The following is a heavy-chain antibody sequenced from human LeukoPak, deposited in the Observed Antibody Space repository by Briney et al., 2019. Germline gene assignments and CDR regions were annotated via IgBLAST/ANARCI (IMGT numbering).Heavy chain of an antibody. CDR3: ARISSIVAATRHVVRGLDY. CDR1: GYTFTSYD. J-gene: IGHJ4*02. V-gene: IGHV1-8*01. D-gene: IGHD2-15*01. Sequence: ASVKVSCKASGYTFTSYDSNWVRQAPGQGLEWIGWMNPNSGNTGYAQKFQGRVTMTRNTSISTAYMELSSLRSEDTAVYYCARISSIVAATRHVVRGLDYWGQGTLVTVSS. CDR2: MNPNSGNT.